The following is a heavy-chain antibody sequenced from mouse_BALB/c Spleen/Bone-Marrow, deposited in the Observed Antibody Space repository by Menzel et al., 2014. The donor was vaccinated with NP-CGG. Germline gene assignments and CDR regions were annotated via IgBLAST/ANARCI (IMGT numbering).Heavy chain of an antibody. Sequence: VQLQQPGTVPARPGASVKMSCKASGYTFTSFWMHWVKQRPGQGLEWIGAVYPGNNDTNYNQNFKGKAKLTAVTSTSTAYMEFSSLTNEDSAVYYCTRYFYGGRDWYFDVWGAGTTVTVSS. CDR2: VYPGNNDT. V-gene: IGHV1-5*01. CDR1: GYTFTSFW. CDR3: TRYFYGGRDWYFDV. D-gene: IGHD1-1*01. J-gene: IGHJ1*01.